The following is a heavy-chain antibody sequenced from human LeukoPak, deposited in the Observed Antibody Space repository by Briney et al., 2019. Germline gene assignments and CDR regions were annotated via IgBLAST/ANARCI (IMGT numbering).Heavy chain of an antibody. CDR1: AGSISSGGYS. V-gene: IGHV4-30-2*01. CDR2: IYHSGST. CDR3: ARGWYCSSTSCRAHNWFDP. D-gene: IGHD2-2*01. J-gene: IGHJ5*02. Sequence: SETLSLTCAVSAGSISSGGYSWSWIRQPPGKGLEWIGYIYHSGSTYYNPSLKSRVTISVDRSKNQFSLKLSSVTAADTAVYYCARGWYCSSTSCRAHNWFDPWGQGTLVTVSS.